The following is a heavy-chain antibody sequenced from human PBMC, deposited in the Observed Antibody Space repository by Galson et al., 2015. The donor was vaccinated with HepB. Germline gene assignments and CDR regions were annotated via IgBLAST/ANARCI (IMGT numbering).Heavy chain of an antibody. CDR3: ARAKEGRGYFDY. CDR2: AYHSGGT. CDR1: GDSISNDRW. J-gene: IGHJ4*02. Sequence: ETLSLTCAVSGDSISNDRWWSWVRQPPGEGLEWIGEAYHSGGTNYRPSLKSRVTISVDKSKNQFSLKSTSVTAADTAVYYCARAKEGRGYFDYWGQGTLVTVSS. D-gene: IGHD3-10*01. V-gene: IGHV4-4*02.